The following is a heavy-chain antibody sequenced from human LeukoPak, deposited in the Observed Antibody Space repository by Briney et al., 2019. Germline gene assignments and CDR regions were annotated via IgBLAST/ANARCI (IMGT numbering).Heavy chain of an antibody. CDR1: GYTFTSYG. CDR2: ISAYNGNT. J-gene: IGHJ4*02. Sequence: ASVKVSCKASGYTFTSYGISWVRQAPGQGLEWMGWISAYNGNTNYAQKLQGRVTMTTDTSTSTAYMELRSLRSDGTAVYYCARVANWNYGLEYYFDYWGQGTLVTVSS. V-gene: IGHV1-18*01. CDR3: ARVANWNYGLEYYFDY. D-gene: IGHD1-7*01.